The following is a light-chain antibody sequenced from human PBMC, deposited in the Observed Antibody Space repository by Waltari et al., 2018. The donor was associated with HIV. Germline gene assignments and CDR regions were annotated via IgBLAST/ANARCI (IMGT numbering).Light chain of an antibody. CDR1: GGNIASYY. CDR3: QSYYLNIVV. CDR2: EDT. J-gene: IGLJ2*01. Sequence: NFILTQPHSVSESPGKTVTISCTRSGGNIASYYVQWYQQRLDSAPTTVIYEDTKRPSGVPDRFSGSIDSSSNSASLTISGLQTDDEADYYCQSYYLNIVVFGGGTKLTVL. V-gene: IGLV6-57*04.